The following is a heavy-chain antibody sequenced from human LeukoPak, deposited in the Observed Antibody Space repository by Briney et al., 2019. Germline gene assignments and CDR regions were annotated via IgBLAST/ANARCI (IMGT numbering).Heavy chain of an antibody. CDR2: IYYSGST. Sequence: PWETLSLTCTVSGGSITSYYWSWIRQPPGKGLEWIGYIYYSGSTNYNPSLKSRLTISVDASKNQFSLKLSSVTATDTAVYYCASLTTVTQGYFDSWGQGTLVTVSS. D-gene: IGHD4-17*01. J-gene: IGHJ4*02. CDR1: GGSITSYY. CDR3: ASLTTVTQGYFDS. V-gene: IGHV4-59*08.